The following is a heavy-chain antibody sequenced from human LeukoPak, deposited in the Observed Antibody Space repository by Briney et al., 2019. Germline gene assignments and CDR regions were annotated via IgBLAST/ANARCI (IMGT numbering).Heavy chain of an antibody. Sequence: ASETLSLTCTVSGGSISSYYWSWIQQPPGKGLEWIGYIYYSGSTNYNPSLKSRVTISVDTSKNQFSLKLSSVTAADTAVYYCAREPEDAAMVTGWFDPWGQGTLVTVSS. CDR2: IYYSGST. CDR1: GGSISSYY. V-gene: IGHV4-59*12. CDR3: AREPEDAAMVTGWFDP. J-gene: IGHJ5*02. D-gene: IGHD5-18*01.